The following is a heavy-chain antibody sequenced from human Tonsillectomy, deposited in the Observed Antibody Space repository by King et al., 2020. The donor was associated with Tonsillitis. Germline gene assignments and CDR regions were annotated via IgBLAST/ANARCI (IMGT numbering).Heavy chain of an antibody. CDR1: GYSFSGYW. CDR2: IYPADSDT. J-gene: IGHJ6*02. V-gene: IGHV5-51*01. D-gene: IGHD1-1*01. CDR3: ARNRRSYKWNDDNYYYYGMDV. Sequence: VQLVESGAEVKKPGESLKISCKGSGYSFSGYWIVWVRQMPGKGLEWMGIIYPADSDTTYSPSFQGQVTISVDKSISTAYLQWSSLKASDTAIYYCARNRRSYKWNDDNYYYYGMDVWGQGTTVTVSS.